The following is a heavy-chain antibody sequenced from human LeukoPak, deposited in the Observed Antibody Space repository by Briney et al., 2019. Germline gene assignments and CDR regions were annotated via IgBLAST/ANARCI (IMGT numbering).Heavy chain of an antibody. J-gene: IGHJ6*03. CDR2: INPNSGGT. D-gene: IGHD3-3*01. CDR1: GYTFTGYY. V-gene: IGHV1-2*02. CDR3: ARVSLGHYDFWSGYYSDYYYYYMDV. Sequence: ASVKVSCKASGYTFTGYYMHWVRQAPGQGLEWMGWINPNSGGTNYAQKLQGRVTMTTDTSTSTAYMELRSLRSDDTAVYYCARVSLGHYDFWSGYYSDYYYYYMDVWGKGTTVTVSS.